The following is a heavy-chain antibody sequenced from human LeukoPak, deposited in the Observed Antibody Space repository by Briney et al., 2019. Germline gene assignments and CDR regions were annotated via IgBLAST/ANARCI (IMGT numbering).Heavy chain of an antibody. V-gene: IGHV3-23*01. Sequence: GGSLRLSCAASGFTFSNSAMSWVRQAPGKGLEWVSTLSGSGITTYYADSVKGRFSISRDNSKNTLYLQMNSLRAEDTAVYYCAKGIYSSGWSYFDYWGHGTLVTVSS. J-gene: IGHJ4*01. CDR3: AKGIYSSGWSYFDY. CDR2: LSGSGITT. CDR1: GFTFSNSA. D-gene: IGHD6-19*01.